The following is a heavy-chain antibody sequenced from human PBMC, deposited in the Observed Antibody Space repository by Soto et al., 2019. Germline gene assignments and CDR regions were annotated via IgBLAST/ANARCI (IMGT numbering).Heavy chain of an antibody. J-gene: IGHJ6*02. CDR2: ISYDGSNK. Sequence: GGSLRLSFSASGFSFSSYSYHWVRQAPGKGLEWVVVISYDGSNKYYADSVKGRFTISRDNSKNTLYLQMNSLRADDTAAYYCVRDVGQYCISTSCRVGMDVWGQGTTVTVS. CDR3: VRDVGQYCISTSCRVGMDV. CDR1: GFSFSSYS. V-gene: IGHV3-30-3*01. D-gene: IGHD2-2*01.